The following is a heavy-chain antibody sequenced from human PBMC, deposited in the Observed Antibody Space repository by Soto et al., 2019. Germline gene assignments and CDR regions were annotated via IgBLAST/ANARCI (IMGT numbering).Heavy chain of an antibody. V-gene: IGHV3-15*01. CDR1: GITFPYAW. CDR2: VKSEAGGGTI. J-gene: IGHJ3*01. CDR3: AHIGALPPNAVFST. Sequence: EVQLVESGGGLVNPGGSLRLSCAASGITFPYAWMTWDRQAPGRGLEWVGRVKSEAGGGTIDYAAPVKGRFTISRDDSRSMLYLQMNSLKSEDTAVYYCAHIGALPPNAVFSTWGQGTVVTVSS. D-gene: IGHD2-21*01.